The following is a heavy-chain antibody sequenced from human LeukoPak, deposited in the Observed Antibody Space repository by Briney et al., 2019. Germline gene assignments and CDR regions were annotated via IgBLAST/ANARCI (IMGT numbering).Heavy chain of an antibody. CDR2: IYYSGSI. J-gene: IGHJ4*02. V-gene: IGHV4-31*03. Sequence: SYTLSLTCTVSRGSISSGGYYWRWLRQHPGKGLEWFGYIYYSGSIYYSPSLKRRVTISVDTSKNQFSLKLSSVTAADTAVYYCASQYDSRGPQTDYYFDYWGQGTLVTVSS. D-gene: IGHD3-22*01. CDR1: RGSISSGGYY. CDR3: ASQYDSRGPQTDYYFDY.